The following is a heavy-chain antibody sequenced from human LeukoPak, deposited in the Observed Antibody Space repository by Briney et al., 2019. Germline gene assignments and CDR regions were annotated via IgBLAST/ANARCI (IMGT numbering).Heavy chain of an antibody. V-gene: IGHV3-21*01. CDR2: ITSSSSYI. D-gene: IGHD3-22*01. J-gene: IGHJ4*02. CDR1: GFTFSNYN. Sequence: GGSLRLSCAASGFTFSNYNMNWVRHAPGKGLEWVSSITSSSSYIYYADSVKGRFTISRDNAKNSLYLQMNSLRAEDTAVYYCARDGYDSSGVGDYWGQGTLVTVSS. CDR3: ARDGYDSSGVGDY.